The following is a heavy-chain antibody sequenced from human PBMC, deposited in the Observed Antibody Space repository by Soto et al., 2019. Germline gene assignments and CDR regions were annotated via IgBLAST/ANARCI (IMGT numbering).Heavy chain of an antibody. CDR1: GYTFSNYC. CDR2: ISLYSDGT. V-gene: IGHV1-18*01. Sequence: QVQLVQSGGEVKRPGASVKVSCKTSGYTFSNYCITWVRQAPGQPLEWLGWISLYSDGTNYAQKFQGRVSMTTDTSTTTAYMELRSLRSDDTAVYSCARVVPGAEAWFGPWGQGTLVTVSS. J-gene: IGHJ5*02. CDR3: ARVVPGAEAWFGP. D-gene: IGHD2-2*01.